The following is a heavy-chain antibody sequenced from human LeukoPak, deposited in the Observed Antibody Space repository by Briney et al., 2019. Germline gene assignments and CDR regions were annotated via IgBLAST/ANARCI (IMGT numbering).Heavy chain of an antibody. J-gene: IGHJ2*01. CDR1: EFTFSNYS. CDR3: ARDRGSDSSGYYHIGWYFDL. D-gene: IGHD3-22*01. CDR2: ISSTSNYI. Sequence: GGSLRLSCVASEFTFSNYSMNWVRQAPGKGLEWVSSISSTSNYIYYADSMKGRFTISRDHAKNSLYLQMNSLRAEDTAVYYCARDRGSDSSGYYHIGWYFDLWGRGTLVTVSS. V-gene: IGHV3-21*01.